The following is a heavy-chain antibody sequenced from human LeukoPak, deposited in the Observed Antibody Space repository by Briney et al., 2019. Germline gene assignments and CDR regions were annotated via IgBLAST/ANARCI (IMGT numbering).Heavy chain of an antibody. Sequence: PSETLSLTCAVYGGSFSGYYWSWIRQPPGKGLEWIGEINHSGSTNYNPSLKSRVTISVDTSKSQFSLKLSSVTAADTAVYYCARGQGVTDYYYSSGYSSYFDYWGQGTLVTVSS. J-gene: IGHJ4*02. V-gene: IGHV4-34*01. D-gene: IGHD3-22*01. CDR2: INHSGST. CDR3: ARGQGVTDYYYSSGYSSYFDY. CDR1: GGSFSGYY.